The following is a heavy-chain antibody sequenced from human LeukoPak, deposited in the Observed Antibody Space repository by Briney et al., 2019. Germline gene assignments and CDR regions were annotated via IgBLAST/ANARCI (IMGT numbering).Heavy chain of an antibody. CDR1: GFTFSSYA. J-gene: IGHJ4*02. Sequence: GGSLRLSCAASGFTFSSYAMHWVRQAPGKGLEWVAVISYDGSNKYYADSVKGRFTISRDNSKNTPYLQMNSLRAEDTAVYYCARGPSHGGKYRGFFDYWGQGTLVAVSS. D-gene: IGHD4-23*01. V-gene: IGHV3-30*04. CDR3: ARGPSHGGKYRGFFDY. CDR2: ISYDGSNK.